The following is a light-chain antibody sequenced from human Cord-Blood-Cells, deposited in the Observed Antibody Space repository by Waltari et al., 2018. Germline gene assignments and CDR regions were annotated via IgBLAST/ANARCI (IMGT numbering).Light chain of an antibody. CDR2: DVT. Sequence: QSALTQPRPASRHPGQSVPISCPGTSSDVTGYNYVSWYHKPPGKAPKLMISDVTKRPSGVPDRFSGSKSGNTASLTISGLQAEDEADYYCCSYAGSYTYVFGTGTKVTVL. J-gene: IGLJ1*01. V-gene: IGLV2-11*01. CDR1: SSDVTGYNY. CDR3: CSYAGSYTYV.